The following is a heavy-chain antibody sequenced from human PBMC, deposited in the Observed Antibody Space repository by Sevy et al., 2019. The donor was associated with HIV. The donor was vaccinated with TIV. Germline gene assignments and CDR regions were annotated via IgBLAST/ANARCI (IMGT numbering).Heavy chain of an antibody. J-gene: IGHJ6*03. CDR2: ISSSSSYI. V-gene: IGHV3-21*01. CDR1: GFTFSSYS. CDR3: ARGGYYYGSGSRGGYYYYYMDV. D-gene: IGHD3-10*01. Sequence: GGSLRLSCAASGFTFSSYSMNWVRQAPGKGLEWVSSISSSSSYIYYADSVKGRFTIARDNAKNSLYLQMNSLRAEDTAVYYCARGGYYYGSGSRGGYYYYYMDVWGKWTTVTVSS.